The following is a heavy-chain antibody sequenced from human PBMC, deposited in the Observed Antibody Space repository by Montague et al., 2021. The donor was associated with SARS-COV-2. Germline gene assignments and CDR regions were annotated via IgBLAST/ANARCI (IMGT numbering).Heavy chain of an antibody. CDR2: INHRGST. CDR3: ARGRQHINKVVVVVTGGEYYFDF. CDR1: AGSFSDYS. J-gene: IGHJ4*02. V-gene: IGHV4-34*01. Sequence: SETLSLTCAVYAGSFSDYSWTWIRQPPGKGLEWIGEINHRGSTNSNPSLKSRVTISVDTSKNQFSLKLTSVTAADTAVYYCARGRQHINKVVVVVTGGEYYFDFWGQGTLVAVSS. D-gene: IGHD3-22*01.